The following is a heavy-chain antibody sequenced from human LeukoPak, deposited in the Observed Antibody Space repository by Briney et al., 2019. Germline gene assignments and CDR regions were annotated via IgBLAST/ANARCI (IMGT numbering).Heavy chain of an antibody. CDR1: GFTFSTYG. Sequence: PGGSLRLSCAASGFTFSTYGMHWVRQAPGKGLEWVTFIRYDGSNKYYADSVKGRFTISRDNSKNTLYLQMNSLRAEDTAVYCCASATLVDYWGQGTLVTVSS. J-gene: IGHJ4*02. CDR2: IRYDGSNK. CDR3: ASATLVDY. V-gene: IGHV3-30*02. D-gene: IGHD4-23*01.